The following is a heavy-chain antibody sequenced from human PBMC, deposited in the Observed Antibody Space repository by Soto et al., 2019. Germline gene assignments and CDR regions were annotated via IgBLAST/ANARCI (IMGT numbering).Heavy chain of an antibody. D-gene: IGHD3-10*01. CDR3: ARDLVSPMVRGGKVYYYVMDV. CDR1: GGSISSSNW. Sequence: SETLSLTCAVSGGSISSSNWWSCVRQPPGKGLEWIGEIYHSGSTNYNPSLKSRVTISVDKSKNQFSLKLSSVTAADTAVYYCARDLVSPMVRGGKVYYYVMDVWVQGTTVTV. CDR2: IYHSGST. V-gene: IGHV4-4*02. J-gene: IGHJ6*02.